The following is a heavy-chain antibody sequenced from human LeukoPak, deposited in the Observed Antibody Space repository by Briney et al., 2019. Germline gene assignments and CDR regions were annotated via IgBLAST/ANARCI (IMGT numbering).Heavy chain of an antibody. CDR3: ARGLRLSSSWTGRPLRY. D-gene: IGHD6-13*01. J-gene: IGHJ4*02. Sequence: SETLSLTCAVYGGSFSGYYWSWIRQPPGEGLEWIGEINHSGSTNYTPSLKSRVTISVDTSKNQFSLKPSSVTAADTAVYYCARGLRLSSSWTGRPLRYWGQGTLVTVSS. CDR1: GGSFSGYY. CDR2: INHSGST. V-gene: IGHV4-34*01.